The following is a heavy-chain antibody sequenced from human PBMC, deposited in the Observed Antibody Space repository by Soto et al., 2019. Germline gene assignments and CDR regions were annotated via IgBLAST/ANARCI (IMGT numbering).Heavy chain of an antibody. J-gene: IGHJ4*02. Sequence: SETLSLTCTVSGGSISSYYWSWIRQPAGKGLERIGRIYTSGSTNYNPSLKSRVTMSVDTSKNQFSLKLSSVTAADTAVYYCARDMYYYDSSGYPPTFDYWGQGTLVTVSS. D-gene: IGHD3-22*01. V-gene: IGHV4-4*07. CDR1: GGSISSYY. CDR2: IYTSGST. CDR3: ARDMYYYDSSGYPPTFDY.